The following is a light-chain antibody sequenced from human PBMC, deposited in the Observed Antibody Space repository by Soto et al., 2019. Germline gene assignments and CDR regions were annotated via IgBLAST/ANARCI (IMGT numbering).Light chain of an antibody. Sequence: DIQMTQSPSSLSASVGDRVTITCRASQDISNYLAWFRQKPGKAPESLIYAASSLQGGVPSKFSGSGSGTDFTLTISSLQPEDFATYYCQQYNSYPYTFGQGTKLEIK. CDR1: QDISNY. CDR2: AAS. V-gene: IGKV1-16*02. J-gene: IGKJ2*01. CDR3: QQYNSYPYT.